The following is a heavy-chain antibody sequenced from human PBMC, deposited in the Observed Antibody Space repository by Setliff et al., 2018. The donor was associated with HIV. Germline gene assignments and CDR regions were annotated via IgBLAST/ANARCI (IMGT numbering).Heavy chain of an antibody. CDR3: ANGRHQLPTHKQSYYYYDMDV. V-gene: IGHV3-73*01. CDR1: GFTFSNAW. J-gene: IGHJ6*02. D-gene: IGHD2-2*01. CDR2: ILDKANNYAT. Sequence: GGSLRLSCAASGFTFSNAWMSWVRQAPGKGLEWVGRILDKANNYATAYAASLEGRFTISRDDSKNTLYLQMNSLRAEDTAVYYCANGRHQLPTHKQSYYYYDMDVWGQGTTVTVSS.